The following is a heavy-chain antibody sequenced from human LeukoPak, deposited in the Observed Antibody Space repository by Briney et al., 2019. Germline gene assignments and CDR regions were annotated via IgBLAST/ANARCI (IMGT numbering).Heavy chain of an antibody. CDR1: GFPFSSYG. D-gene: IGHD6-13*01. CDR2: IWYDGSNK. J-gene: IGHJ4*02. V-gene: IGHV3-33*01. Sequence: PGRSLRLSCAASGFPFSSYGMHWVREAPGKGLEWVAVIWYDGSNKYYADSVKGRFTISRDNSKNTLYLQMNSLRAEDTAVYYCAREGAPYSSSWYVDYWGQGTLVTVSS. CDR3: AREGAPYSSSWYVDY.